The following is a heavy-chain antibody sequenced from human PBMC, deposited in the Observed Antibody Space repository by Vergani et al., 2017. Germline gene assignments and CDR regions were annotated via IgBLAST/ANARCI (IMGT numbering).Heavy chain of an antibody. CDR3: ARGLTRDIAAAGKTGFDY. CDR1: GGTFSSYA. V-gene: IGHV1-69*06. Sequence: QVQLVQSGAEVKKPGSSVKVSCKASGGTFSSYAISWVRQAPGQGLELMGGIIPIFGTANYAQKFQGRVTITADKSTSTAYMGLSSLRSEDTAVYYCARGLTRDIAAAGKTGFDYWGQGTLVTVSS. J-gene: IGHJ4*02. D-gene: IGHD6-13*01. CDR2: IIPIFGTA.